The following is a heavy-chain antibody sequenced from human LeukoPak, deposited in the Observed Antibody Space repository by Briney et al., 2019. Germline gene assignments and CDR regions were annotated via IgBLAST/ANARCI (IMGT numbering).Heavy chain of an antibody. V-gene: IGHV3-11*04. Sequence: GGSLRLSCAASGFTFSDYYMSWIRQAPGKGQEWVSYISSSGSTIYYADSVKGRFTISRDNAKNSLYLQMNSLRAEDTAVYYCARAAVVIDWFDPWGQGTLVTVSS. CDR3: ARAAVVIDWFDP. CDR2: ISSSGSTI. CDR1: GFTFSDYY. D-gene: IGHD3-22*01. J-gene: IGHJ5*02.